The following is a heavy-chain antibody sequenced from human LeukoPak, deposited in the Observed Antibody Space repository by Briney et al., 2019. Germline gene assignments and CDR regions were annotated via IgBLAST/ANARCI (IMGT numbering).Heavy chain of an antibody. D-gene: IGHD6-19*01. V-gene: IGHV3-30-3*01. CDR2: ISYDGGNK. J-gene: IGHJ4*02. CDR1: GFTFSSYA. CDR3: ASGAQQWLVLGDY. Sequence: GGSLRLSCAASGFTFSSYAMHWVRQAPGKGLEWVAVISYDGGNKYYADSVKGRFTISRDNSKNTLYLQMNSLRAEDTAVYYCASGAQQWLVLGDYWGQGTLVTVSS.